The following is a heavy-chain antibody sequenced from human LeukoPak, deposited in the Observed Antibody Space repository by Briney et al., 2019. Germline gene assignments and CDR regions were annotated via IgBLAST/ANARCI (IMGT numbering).Heavy chain of an antibody. CDR2: ISSSSSYI. Sequence: PGGSLRLSCAASGFTFSSYSMNWVRQAPGKGLEWVSSISSSSSYIYYADSVKGRFTISRDNAKNSLYLQMNSLRAEDTAVYYCARDKAARPRYDAFDIWGQGTMVTVSS. D-gene: IGHD6-6*01. CDR3: ARDKAARPRYDAFDI. V-gene: IGHV3-21*01. J-gene: IGHJ3*02. CDR1: GFTFSSYS.